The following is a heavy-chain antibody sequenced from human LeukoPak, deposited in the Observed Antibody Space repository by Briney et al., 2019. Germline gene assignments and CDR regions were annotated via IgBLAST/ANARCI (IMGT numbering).Heavy chain of an antibody. CDR2: IYHSGST. D-gene: IGHD6-19*01. Sequence: PSGTLSLTCAVSGGSISSSNWWSWVRQPPGKGLEWIGEIYHSGSTNYNPSLKSRVTISVGKSKNQFSLKLSSVTAADTAVYYCARAEAVAGQFDYWGQGTLVTVSS. V-gene: IGHV4-4*02. CDR1: GGSISSSNW. J-gene: IGHJ4*02. CDR3: ARAEAVAGQFDY.